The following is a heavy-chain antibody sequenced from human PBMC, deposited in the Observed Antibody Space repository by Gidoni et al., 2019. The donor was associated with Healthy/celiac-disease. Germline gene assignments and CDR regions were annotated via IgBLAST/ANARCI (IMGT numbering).Heavy chain of an antibody. V-gene: IGHV1-24*01. CDR3: ATDRGAFHYGSGRHHDAFDI. J-gene: IGHJ3*02. Sequence: QVQLVQSGAEVKKPGDSVKVSCQVSGYTLTALSMHWVRQAPGKGLEWMGGFDPEDGETIYAQKFQGRVTMTEDTSTDTAYMELSSLRSEDTAVYYCATDRGAFHYGSGRHHDAFDIWGQGTMVTVSS. CDR2: FDPEDGET. D-gene: IGHD3-10*01. CDR1: GYTLTALS.